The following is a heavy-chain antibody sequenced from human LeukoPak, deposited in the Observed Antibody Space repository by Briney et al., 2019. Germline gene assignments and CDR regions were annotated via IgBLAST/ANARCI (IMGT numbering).Heavy chain of an antibody. J-gene: IGHJ6*04. Sequence: GGSLRLSCAASGFTLSAYAMNWVRQAPGKGLEWVSAISGSATGSVTTYYTDSVKGRFTISRDNAKNSLYLQMNSLRAEDTAVYYCAELGITMIGGVWGKGTTVTISS. CDR3: AELGITMIGGV. CDR2: ISGSATGSVTT. CDR1: GFTLSAYA. V-gene: IGHV3-23*01. D-gene: IGHD3-10*02.